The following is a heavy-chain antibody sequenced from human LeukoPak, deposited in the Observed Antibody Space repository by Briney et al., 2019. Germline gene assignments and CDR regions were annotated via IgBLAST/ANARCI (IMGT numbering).Heavy chain of an antibody. D-gene: IGHD2-21*02. V-gene: IGHV3-53*01. J-gene: IGHJ4*02. CDR2: IHGDGST. CDR1: GFRFRSNW. Sequence: HPGGSLRLSCAASGFRFRSNWMSWVRQAPGKGLEWVSVIHGDGSTYYADSVKGRFTISRDNSKNTLYLQMNSLRAEDTAVYYCARGESSDCTCIDYWGQGTLVSVSS. CDR3: ARGESSDCTCIDY.